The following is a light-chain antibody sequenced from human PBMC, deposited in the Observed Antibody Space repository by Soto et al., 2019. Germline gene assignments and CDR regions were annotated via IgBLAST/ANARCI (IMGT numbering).Light chain of an antibody. J-gene: IGKJ1*01. CDR1: QYISDR. CDR2: DAS. Sequence: DIQVTQSPSTLSASVGVRVTIACRASQYISDRLAWYQQKPGKAPKVLIFDASNLESGVPSRFSASGSGTEFSLTISSLQPDDFATYYCQHYAYVWTFGQGTKVDI. V-gene: IGKV1-5*01. CDR3: QHYAYVWT.